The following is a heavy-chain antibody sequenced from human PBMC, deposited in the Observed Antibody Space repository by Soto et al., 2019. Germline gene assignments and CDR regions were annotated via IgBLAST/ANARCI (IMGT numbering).Heavy chain of an antibody. CDR3: ALRKTGSSFDY. CDR1: GFTFSSYA. D-gene: IGHD1-26*01. CDR2: IGASGAGT. Sequence: EVQLLESGGGLVQPGGSLRLSCAASGFTFSSYAMSWVRQAPGKGLEWVSAIGASGAGTYYAEYVKGRFTISRDNSKNTLYLQMNSLRAEDTAVYYCALRKTGSSFDYWGQGTLVTVSS. V-gene: IGHV3-23*01. J-gene: IGHJ4*02.